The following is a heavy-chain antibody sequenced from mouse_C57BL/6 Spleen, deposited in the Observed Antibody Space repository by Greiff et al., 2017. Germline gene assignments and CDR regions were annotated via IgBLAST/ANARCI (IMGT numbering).Heavy chain of an antibody. Sequence: QVQLQQPGAELVKPGASVKLSCKASGYTFTSYWMHWVKQRPGQGLEWIGMIHPNSGSTNYNEKFKSKATLTVDKSSSTAYMQLSSLTSEDSAVYYCARCRVNWDVDFDDGGQGTTLTVSS. D-gene: IGHD4-1*01. J-gene: IGHJ2*01. CDR3: ARCRVNWDVDFDD. V-gene: IGHV1-64*01. CDR1: GYTFTSYW. CDR2: IHPNSGST.